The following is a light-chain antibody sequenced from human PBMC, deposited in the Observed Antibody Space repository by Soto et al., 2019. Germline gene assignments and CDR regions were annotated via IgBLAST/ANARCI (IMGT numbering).Light chain of an antibody. V-gene: IGLV2-14*01. CDR2: EVS. Sequence: SALTQPASVSGSPGQSITLSCTGTSSDVGGYNYVSWYQQHPGKAPKLMIYEVSNRPSGISHRFSGSKSGNTAPLTISGLRAEDEADYYCSSYTRQYTPSYVFGAGTKVTVL. CDR1: SSDVGGYNY. J-gene: IGLJ1*01. CDR3: SSYTRQYTPSYV.